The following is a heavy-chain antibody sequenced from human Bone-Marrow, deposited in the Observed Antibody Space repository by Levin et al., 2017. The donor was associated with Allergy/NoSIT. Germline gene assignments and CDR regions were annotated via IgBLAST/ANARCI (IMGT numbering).Heavy chain of an antibody. J-gene: IGHJ4*02. D-gene: IGHD6-19*01. CDR3: APGIGETGSPTDY. V-gene: IGHV3-23*01. CDR1: GFTFRSYD. CDR2: IRGSGSRT. Sequence: GGSPRLSCAASGFTFRSYDMSWVRQVPGKGLEWVSAIRGSGSRTFYADSVKGRFTISRDNSKDTVFLQMNSLRAEDTAVYYCAPGIGETGSPTDYWGQGALVTVSS.